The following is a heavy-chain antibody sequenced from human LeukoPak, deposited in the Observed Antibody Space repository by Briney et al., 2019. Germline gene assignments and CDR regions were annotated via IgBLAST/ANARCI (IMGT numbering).Heavy chain of an antibody. D-gene: IGHD1-1*01. CDR3: ARLVGWNDVYGMDV. CDR2: ISSSSSYI. V-gene: IGHV3-21*01. Sequence: GGSLRLSCAASGFTFSSHSMNWVRQAPGKGLEWVSSISSSSSYIYYADSVKGRFTISRDNAKSSLYLQMNSLRAEDTAVYYCARLVGWNDVYGMDVWGQGTTVTVSS. CDR1: GFTFSSHS. J-gene: IGHJ6*02.